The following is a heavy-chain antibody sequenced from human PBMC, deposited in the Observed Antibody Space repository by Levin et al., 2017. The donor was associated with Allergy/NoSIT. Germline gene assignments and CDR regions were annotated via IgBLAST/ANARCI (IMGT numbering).Heavy chain of an antibody. V-gene: IGHV3-23*01. CDR1: GFTFSSYA. CDR2: ISGSGGST. Sequence: ETLSLTCAASGFTFSSYAMSWVRQAPGKGLEWVSAISGSGGSTYYADSVKGRFTISRDNSKNTLYLQMNSLRAEDTAVYYCAKDEDSAFDYWGQGTLVTVSS. J-gene: IGHJ4*02. D-gene: IGHD6-6*01. CDR3: AKDEDSAFDY.